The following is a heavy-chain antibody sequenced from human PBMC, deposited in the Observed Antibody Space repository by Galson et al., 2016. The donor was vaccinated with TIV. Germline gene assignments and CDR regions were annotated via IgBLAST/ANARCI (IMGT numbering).Heavy chain of an antibody. Sequence: SVKVSCKASGGTLSNYAFNWVRQAPGQGLEWMGGFLPISRSVNYAQAFEGRVTSTTDESMTTTYMELSSLRSDDTAVYYCARDVPCGGACYFFDSWGQGSLVTVSS. CDR2: FLPISRSV. V-gene: IGHV1-69*05. CDR3: ARDVPCGGACYFFDS. D-gene: IGHD2-21*02. CDR1: GGTLSNYA. J-gene: IGHJ4*02.